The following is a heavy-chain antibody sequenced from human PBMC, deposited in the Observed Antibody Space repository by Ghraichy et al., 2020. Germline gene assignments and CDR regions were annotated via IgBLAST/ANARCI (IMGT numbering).Heavy chain of an antibody. CDR2: IYWDDDK. CDR1: GFSLSTSGVG. V-gene: IGHV2-5*02. CDR3: AHSSWGTMKNWFDP. Sequence: SGPTLVKPTQTLTLTCTFSGFSLSTSGVGVGWIRQPPGKALEWLALIYWDDDKRYSPSLKSRLTISKDTSKNQVVLTMTNMDPVDTATYYCAHSSWGTMKNWFDPWGQGTLVTVSS. D-gene: IGHD3-22*01. J-gene: IGHJ5*02.